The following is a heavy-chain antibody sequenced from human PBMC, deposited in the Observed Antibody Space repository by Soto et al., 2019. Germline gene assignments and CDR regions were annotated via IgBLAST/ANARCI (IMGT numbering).Heavy chain of an antibody. CDR1: GGSISSYY. CDR3: ARGRRSDTAMVRRVAAAGTTKNWFDP. CDR2: IYTSGST. J-gene: IGHJ5*02. V-gene: IGHV4-4*07. Sequence: PSETLSLTCTVSGGSISSYYWSWIRQPAGKGLEWIGRIYTSGSTNYNPSLKSRVTISVDTSKNQFSLKLSSVTAADTAVYYCARGRRSDTAMVRRVAAAGTTKNWFDPWGQGTLVTVSS. D-gene: IGHD5-18*01.